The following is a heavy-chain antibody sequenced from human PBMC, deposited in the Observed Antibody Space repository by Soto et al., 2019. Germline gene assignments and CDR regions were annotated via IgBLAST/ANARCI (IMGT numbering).Heavy chain of an antibody. J-gene: IGHJ6*02. CDR1: GYSFTSYW. CDR3: ARLGGVYCSSTSCYTSYSSSLGTHYYYGMDV. D-gene: IGHD2-2*02. CDR2: IYPGDSDT. Sequence: PGESLKISCKGSGYSFTSYWIGWVRQMPGKGLEWMGIIYPGDSDTRYSPSFQGQVTISADKSISTAYLQWSSLKASDTAMYYCARLGGVYCSSTSCYTSYSSSLGTHYYYGMDVWGQGTTVTVSS. V-gene: IGHV5-51*01.